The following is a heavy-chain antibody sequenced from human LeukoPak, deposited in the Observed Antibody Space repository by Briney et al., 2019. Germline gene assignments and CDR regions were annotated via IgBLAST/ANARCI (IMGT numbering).Heavy chain of an antibody. CDR1: GFTFSSYE. V-gene: IGHV3-48*03. CDR3: TREPYCGGDCYPFYFDY. CDR2: ISSSGSTI. Sequence: GGSLRLSCAASGFTFSSYEMNWVRQAPGKGLEWVSYISSSGSTIYYADSVKGRFTISRDNAKNSLYLQMNSLRAEDTAVYYCTREPYCGGDCYPFYFDYWGQGTLVTVSS. D-gene: IGHD2-21*02. J-gene: IGHJ4*02.